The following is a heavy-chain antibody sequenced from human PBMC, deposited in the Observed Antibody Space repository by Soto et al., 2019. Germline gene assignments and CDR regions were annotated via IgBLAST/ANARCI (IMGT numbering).Heavy chain of an antibody. Sequence: QVRLVQSGAEVKSPGTSVKVSCQTSGYTFADYSIHWVRQAPGQGLEYMGNIDPSTGTSDSAQTVQGRISMTTDASTSTVYMELNNLRSGDTAVYYCARLSRITFIVNWGQGTLVTVPS. D-gene: IGHD3-10*01. CDR3: ARLSRITFIVN. J-gene: IGHJ4*02. CDR2: IDPSTGTS. V-gene: IGHV1-46*04. CDR1: GYTFADYS.